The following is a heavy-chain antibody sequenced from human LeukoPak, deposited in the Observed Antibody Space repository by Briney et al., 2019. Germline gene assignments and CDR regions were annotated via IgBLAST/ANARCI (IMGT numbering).Heavy chain of an antibody. J-gene: IGHJ4*02. D-gene: IGHD3-10*01. CDR3: ARDPLWFGELDY. V-gene: IGHV3-30*03. Sequence: GGSLRLSCAASGFTFSSYGMHWVRQAPGKGLEWVAVISYDGSNKYYADSVKGRFTISRDNSKNTLYLQMNSLRAEDTAVYYCARDPLWFGELDYWGQGTLVTVSS. CDR1: GFTFSSYG. CDR2: ISYDGSNK.